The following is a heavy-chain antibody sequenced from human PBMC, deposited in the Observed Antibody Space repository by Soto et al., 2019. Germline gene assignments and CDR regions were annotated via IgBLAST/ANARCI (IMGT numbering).Heavy chain of an antibody. J-gene: IGHJ2*01. D-gene: IGHD6-6*01. V-gene: IGHV4-61*01. CDR2: IYYSGST. CDR1: GGSISSSNW. CDR3: ARVRSSSSWAGHFDL. Sequence: TSETLSLTCAVSGGSISSSNWWSWIRQPPGKTLEWIGYIYYSGSTTYNPSLESRVTISVDTSENQFSLKLNSVTAAGTAVYYCARVRSSSSWAGHFDLWGRGTLVTVSS.